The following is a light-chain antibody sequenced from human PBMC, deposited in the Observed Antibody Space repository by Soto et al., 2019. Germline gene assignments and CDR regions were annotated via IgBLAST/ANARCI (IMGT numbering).Light chain of an antibody. CDR1: QDISNF. CDR2: GAS. CDR3: QKYHGAPPT. J-gene: IGKJ1*01. V-gene: IGKV1-27*01. Sequence: DIQLTQSPSSLSASVGDRVTITCRASQDISNFVAWYQQKPGRVPKLLNFGASTLQSGVPPRFSGSGSGTDFTLSISSLQPEDVGTFYCQKYHGAPPTIGHGTRVEIK.